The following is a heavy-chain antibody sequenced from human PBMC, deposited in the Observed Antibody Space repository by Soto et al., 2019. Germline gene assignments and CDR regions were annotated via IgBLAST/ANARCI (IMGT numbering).Heavy chain of an antibody. CDR2: INHSGST. V-gene: IGHV4-34*01. Sequence: SETLSLTCAVYGGSFSGYYWSWIRQPPGKGLEWIGEINHSGSTNYNPSLKSRVTISVDTSKNQFSLKLSSVTAADTAVYYCARGITIFGVVTYYFDYWGQGTLVTVSS. CDR1: GGSFSGYY. CDR3: ARGITIFGVVTYYFDY. D-gene: IGHD3-3*01. J-gene: IGHJ4*02.